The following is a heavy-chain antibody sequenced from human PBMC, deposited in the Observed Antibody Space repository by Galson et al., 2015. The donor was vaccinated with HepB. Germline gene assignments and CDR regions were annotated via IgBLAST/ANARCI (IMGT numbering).Heavy chain of an antibody. V-gene: IGHV3-30*04. CDR3: ARETWGSIDS. CDR1: GFTFSDFA. D-gene: IGHD3-16*01. CDR2: ISRDGRNA. J-gene: IGHJ4*02. Sequence: SLRLSCAASGFTFSDFAWNWVRQAPGKGLEWVALISRDGRNAHYADSVKGRLTISRDNSKSTLYLQMNTLKTEDTAVYYCARETWGSIDSWGQGTLVTVSS.